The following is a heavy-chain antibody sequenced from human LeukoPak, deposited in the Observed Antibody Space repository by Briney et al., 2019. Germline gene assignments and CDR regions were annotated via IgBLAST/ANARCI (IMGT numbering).Heavy chain of an antibody. CDR2: IYYSGST. V-gene: IGHV4-31*03. J-gene: IGHJ5*02. Sequence: SQTLSLTCTVSGGSISSGGYYWSWIRQHPGKGLEWIGYIYYSGSTYYNPSLKSRVTISVDTSKNQFSLKLSSVTAADTAVYYCARAGFWSGYYPNWFDPWGQGTLVTVSS. CDR3: ARAGFWSGYYPNWFDP. CDR1: GGSISSGGYY. D-gene: IGHD3-3*01.